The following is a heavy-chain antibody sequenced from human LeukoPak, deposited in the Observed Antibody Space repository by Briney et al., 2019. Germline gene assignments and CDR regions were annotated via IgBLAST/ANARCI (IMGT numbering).Heavy chain of an antibody. CDR2: ISYSGDT. CDR3: VRVITGTSAYDY. CDR1: GGSINSGDSH. Sequence: SQALSLTCAVSGGSINSGDSHWSWIRQPPGKGLEWIGYISYSGDTSYNPSLKSRVTIALDTSKNHFSLQLTSVTAADTAVYYCVRVITGTSAYDYWGQGTLVTVS. J-gene: IGHJ4*02. V-gene: IGHV4-30-4*01. D-gene: IGHD1-20*01.